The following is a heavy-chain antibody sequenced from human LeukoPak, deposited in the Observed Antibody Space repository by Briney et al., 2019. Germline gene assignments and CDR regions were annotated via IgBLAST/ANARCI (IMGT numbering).Heavy chain of an antibody. CDR1: GSTFGDYA. J-gene: IGHJ4*02. Sequence: PGGSLRLSCTASGSTFGDYAMSWVRQAPGKGLEWVGFIRSKAYGGTTEYAASVKGRFTISRDDSKSIAYLQMNSLKTEDTAVYYCTTVNYYDSSGYYYGHDYWGQGTLVTVSS. CDR2: IRSKAYGGTT. V-gene: IGHV3-49*04. D-gene: IGHD3-22*01. CDR3: TTVNYYDSSGYYYGHDY.